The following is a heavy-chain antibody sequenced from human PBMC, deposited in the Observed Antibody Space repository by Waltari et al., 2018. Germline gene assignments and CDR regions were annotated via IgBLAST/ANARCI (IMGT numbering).Heavy chain of an antibody. J-gene: IGHJ4*02. CDR1: GFPFGHYY. D-gene: IGHD1-1*01. CDR3: ANYGQLPSNGDY. CDR2: ISGPAHET. V-gene: IGHV3-23*01. Sequence: EVRLLESGGALVQPGGSLRRSCAASGFPFGHYYLIWVRQAPGRGLEWVSTISGPAHETVYADSVKGRFTISRDNSKTTLYLQMNSLRVEDTAMYYCANYGQLPSNGDYWGQGTLVTVSS.